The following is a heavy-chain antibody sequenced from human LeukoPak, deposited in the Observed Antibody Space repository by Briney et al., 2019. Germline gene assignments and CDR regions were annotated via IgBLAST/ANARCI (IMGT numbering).Heavy chain of an antibody. D-gene: IGHD6-19*01. Sequence: GASVKVSCKVSGYTLTELPIFWVRQAPGKGLEWMGRSDSEESDTLSAQNFQGRFTMTEDTSTDTAYMELSSLRSEDTAVYYCAGPAGVLDALDIWGQGTMVTVSS. CDR3: AGPAGVLDALDI. V-gene: IGHV1-24*01. CDR2: SDSEESDT. J-gene: IGHJ3*02. CDR1: GYTLTELP.